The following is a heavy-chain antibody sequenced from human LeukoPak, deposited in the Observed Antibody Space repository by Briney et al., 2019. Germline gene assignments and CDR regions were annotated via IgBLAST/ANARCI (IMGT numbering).Heavy chain of an antibody. J-gene: IGHJ4*02. CDR3: ARDYGGSSPFDY. Sequence: GGSLRLSCTASGFTFSSYEMHWVRQAPGKGLEWVSYISSSDSTIYYADSVKGRFTISRDNAKNSLYLQMNSLRAEGTAVYYCARDYGGSSPFDYWGQGTLVTVSS. D-gene: IGHD4-23*01. V-gene: IGHV3-48*03. CDR2: ISSSDSTI. CDR1: GFTFSSYE.